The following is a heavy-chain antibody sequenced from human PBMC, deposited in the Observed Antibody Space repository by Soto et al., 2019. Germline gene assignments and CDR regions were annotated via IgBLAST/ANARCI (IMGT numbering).Heavy chain of an antibody. CDR3: ARDQGNELADY. CDR2: ISYDGSNK. CDR1: GFTFSSYA. J-gene: IGHJ4*02. V-gene: IGHV3-30-3*01. D-gene: IGHD6-13*01. Sequence: QVQLVESGGGVVQPGRSLRLSFAASGFTFSSYAMHWVRQAPGKGLEWVAVISYDGSNKYYADSVKGRFTISRDNSKNTLYLQMNSLRAEDTAVYYCARDQGNELADYWGQGTLVTVSS.